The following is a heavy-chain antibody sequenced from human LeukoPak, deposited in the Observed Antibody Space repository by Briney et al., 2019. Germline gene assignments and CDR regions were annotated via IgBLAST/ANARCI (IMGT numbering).Heavy chain of an antibody. D-gene: IGHD3-10*01. CDR1: GYTFTSYD. CDR3: ARGYRGSGSYYFGY. V-gene: IGHV1-8*03. J-gene: IGHJ4*02. Sequence: ASVKVSCKASGYTFTSYDINWVRQATGQGLEWMGWMNPNSGNTGYAQKFQGRVTITRNTSIGTAYMELSSLRSEDTAVYYCARGYRGSGSYYFGYWGQGTLVTVSS. CDR2: MNPNSGNT.